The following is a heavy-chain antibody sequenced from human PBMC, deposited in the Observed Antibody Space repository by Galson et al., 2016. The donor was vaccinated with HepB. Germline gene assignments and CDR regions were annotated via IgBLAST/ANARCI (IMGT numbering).Heavy chain of an antibody. CDR3: ASGDCGGDCYLDY. CDR1: GYTHNYV. J-gene: IGHJ4*02. V-gene: IGHV1-3*01. D-gene: IGHD2-21*02. CDR2: INAGNGVT. Sequence: SVKVSCKASGYTHNYVMHWVRQAPGQRLEWMGWINAGNGVTGYSQRFQGRVTIARDTSANTAYMELSSLKSEDTAVYYCASGDCGGDCYLDYWGQGALVTVS.